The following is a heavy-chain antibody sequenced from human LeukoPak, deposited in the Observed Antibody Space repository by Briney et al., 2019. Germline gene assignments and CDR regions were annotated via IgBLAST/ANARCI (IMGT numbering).Heavy chain of an antibody. Sequence: PSETLSLTCTVSGYSISRGHYWGWIRQPPGKGLEWIGSIYPGGSTYYNSSLKIRVTISVDTSRDQFSLKLTSVTAADTAVYYCARGGVAAASAPFDSWGQGTLVTVSS. D-gene: IGHD6-19*01. CDR1: GYSISRGHY. V-gene: IGHV4-38-2*02. J-gene: IGHJ4*02. CDR3: ARGGVAAASAPFDS. CDR2: IYPGGST.